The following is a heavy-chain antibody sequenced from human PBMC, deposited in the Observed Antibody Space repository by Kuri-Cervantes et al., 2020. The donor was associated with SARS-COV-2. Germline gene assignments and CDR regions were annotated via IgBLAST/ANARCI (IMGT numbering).Heavy chain of an antibody. CDR2: IYSGGST. D-gene: IGHD3-22*01. V-gene: IGHV3-53*05. J-gene: IGHJ4*02. CDR1: GLTVSSKY. CDR3: ARARRVYSTLDY. Sequence: GGSLRLSCAASGLTVSSKYRSWVRQAPGKGLEWVSVIYSGGSTYYGDSLKGRFTSSRDNSKNTLYLKMNGLRAEYTVVYYCARARRVYSTLDYWGQGTLVTVSS.